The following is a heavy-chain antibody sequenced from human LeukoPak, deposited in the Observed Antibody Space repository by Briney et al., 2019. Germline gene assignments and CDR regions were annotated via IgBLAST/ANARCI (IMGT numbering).Heavy chain of an antibody. V-gene: IGHV4-4*07. CDR1: GGSISSYY. Sequence: SETLSLTCTVSGGSISSYYWSWIRQPAGKGLDWIGRIYTSRSTNYNPSLRSRVTMSVDTSKNQFSLKLSSVTAADTAVYYCARDGGGYSYGSGFDYWGQGTLVTVSS. D-gene: IGHD5-18*01. J-gene: IGHJ4*02. CDR2: IYTSRST. CDR3: ARDGGGYSYGSGFDY.